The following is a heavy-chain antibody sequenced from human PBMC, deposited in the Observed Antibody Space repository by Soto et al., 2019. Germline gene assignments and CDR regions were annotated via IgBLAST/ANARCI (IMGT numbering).Heavy chain of an antibody. J-gene: IGHJ5*02. Sequence: GGSLRLSCVASGFTFSNYNMNWVRQAPGKGLEWVSHISGTSVYIHYGGSVKGRFTISRDNAKNSVYLQMDSLRVEDTAVYYCASEGALKPFSSWGQGALVTVSS. CDR1: GFTFSNYN. CDR2: ISGTSVYI. V-gene: IGHV3-21*01. CDR3: ASEGALKPFSS.